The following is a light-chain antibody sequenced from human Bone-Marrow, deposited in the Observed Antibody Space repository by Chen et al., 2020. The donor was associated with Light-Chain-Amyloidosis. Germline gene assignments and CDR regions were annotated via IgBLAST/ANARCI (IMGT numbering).Light chain of an antibody. CDR3: CSYAGIYWV. J-gene: IGLJ3*02. CDR1: SRDVGGYDS. V-gene: IGLV2-11*01. Sequence: QSALTQPPRGSGSPGQSVTTSCTGTSRDVGGYDSVSWYQQYPGKAPKLMIYDVSKRPSGVPDRFSASKSGNTASLTISGLQAEDEADYYCCSYAGIYWVFGGGTKLTVL. CDR2: DVS.